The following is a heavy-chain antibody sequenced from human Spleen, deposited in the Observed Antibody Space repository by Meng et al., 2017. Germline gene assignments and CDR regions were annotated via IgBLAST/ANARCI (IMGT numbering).Heavy chain of an antibody. D-gene: IGHD6-6*01. CDR1: GGAFIDYH. V-gene: IGHV4-34*01. CDR3: GRGTISAAPAVDF. CDR2: VHHSGST. Sequence: QGQVPEWGAGLLKASATLALTCGFYGGAFIDYHWTWIRQSPEKGVEWVGEVHHSGSTNYSPSLKSRVTMSVDMYKKQFSLNLASVTAADTAVYYCGRGTISAAPAVDFWGQGTLVTVSS. J-gene: IGHJ4*02.